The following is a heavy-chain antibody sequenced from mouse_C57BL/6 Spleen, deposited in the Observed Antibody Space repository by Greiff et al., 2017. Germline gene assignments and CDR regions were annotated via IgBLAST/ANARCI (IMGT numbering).Heavy chain of an antibody. CDR3: ARRGYDEGAPWFAY. V-gene: IGHV5-9*01. CDR2: ISGGGGNT. D-gene: IGHD2-2*01. J-gene: IGHJ3*01. Sequence: EVMLVESGGGLVKPGGSLKLSCAASGFTFSSYTMSWVRQTPEKRLEWVATISGGGGNTYYPDSVKGRFIISRDNAKNTLYLQMSSLRSEDTALYYCARRGYDEGAPWFAYWGQGTLVTVSA. CDR1: GFTFSSYT.